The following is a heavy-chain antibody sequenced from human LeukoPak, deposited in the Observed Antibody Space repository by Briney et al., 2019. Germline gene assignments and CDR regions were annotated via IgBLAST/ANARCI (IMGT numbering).Heavy chain of an antibody. CDR2: IYYSGST. J-gene: IGHJ4*02. CDR1: GGSISSYY. V-gene: IGHV4-59*01. CDR3: ARDPGYCSGGSCYPLFDY. D-gene: IGHD2-15*01. Sequence: SQTLSLTCTVSGGSISSYYWSWIRQPPGKGLEWIGYIYYSGSTNYNPSLKSRVTISVDTSKNQFSLKLSSVTAADTAVYYCARDPGYCSGGSCYPLFDYWGQGTLVTVS.